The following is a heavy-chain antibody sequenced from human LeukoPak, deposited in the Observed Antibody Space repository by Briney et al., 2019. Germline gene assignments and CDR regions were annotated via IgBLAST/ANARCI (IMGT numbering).Heavy chain of an antibody. Sequence: GGSLRLSCAASGFTFSSYSMNWVRQAPGKGLEWVSSISSSSSYIYYADSVKGRFTISRDNAKNSLYLQMNSLRAEDTAVYYCARSRASGWHDGMDVWGQGTTVTVSS. D-gene: IGHD6-19*01. CDR3: ARSRASGWHDGMDV. CDR2: ISSSSSYI. J-gene: IGHJ6*02. V-gene: IGHV3-21*01. CDR1: GFTFSSYS.